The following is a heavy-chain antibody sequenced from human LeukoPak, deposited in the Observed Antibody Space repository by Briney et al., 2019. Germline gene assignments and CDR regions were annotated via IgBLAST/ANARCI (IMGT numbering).Heavy chain of an antibody. CDR3: ARGRSRERAYGMDV. CDR1: GFTFNSYE. CDR2: ISYYGSNK. J-gene: IGHJ6*02. D-gene: IGHD6-6*01. V-gene: IGHV3-30-3*01. Sequence: PGGSLRLSCAASGFTFNSYEMHWVRQAPGKELEGVAVISYYGSNKYYADFVKGRFTFSRDNSKNTVHLQMNSLRGEDTAVYYCARGRSRERAYGMDVWGPGTTVTVSS.